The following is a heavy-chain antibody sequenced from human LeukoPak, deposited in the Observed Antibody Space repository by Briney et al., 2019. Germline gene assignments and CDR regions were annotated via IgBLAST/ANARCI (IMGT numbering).Heavy chain of an antibody. J-gene: IGHJ4*02. CDR2: VSGSGDST. CDR1: GFTFSSYA. Sequence: GGSLRLSCAASGFTFSSYAMSWVRQAPGKGLEWVSAVSGSGDSTYYADSVKGRFTISRDNSKNTLYLQMNSLRAGDTAVYYCAKGHIDSSGGYNYFDYWGQGTLVTVSS. D-gene: IGHD6-19*01. V-gene: IGHV3-23*01. CDR3: AKGHIDSSGGYNYFDY.